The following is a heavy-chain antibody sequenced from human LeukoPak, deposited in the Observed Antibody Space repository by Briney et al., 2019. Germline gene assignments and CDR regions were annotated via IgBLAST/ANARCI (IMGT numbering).Heavy chain of an antibody. CDR2: ISWNSGSI. D-gene: IGHD3-22*01. J-gene: IGHJ4*02. CDR3: AKDVDSSGGPYYFDY. V-gene: IGHV3-9*01. Sequence: GRSLRLSCAASGFTFNDYAMHWVRHAPGKGLEWVSGISWNSGSINYADSVKGRFTISRDNAKNSLYLQMNSLRAEDTALYYCAKDVDSSGGPYYFDYWGQGTLVTVSS. CDR1: GFTFNDYA.